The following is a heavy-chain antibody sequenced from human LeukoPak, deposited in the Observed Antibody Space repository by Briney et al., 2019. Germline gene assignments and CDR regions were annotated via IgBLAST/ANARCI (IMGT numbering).Heavy chain of an antibody. D-gene: IGHD6-13*01. CDR2: ISAYNGNT. J-gene: IGHJ4*02. CDR1: GYTFTSYG. CDR3: ARDEWAPYSSSDY. Sequence: ASVTVSCKASGYTFTSYGISWARQAPGQGLEWMGWISAYNGNTNYAQKHQGRVTMTTDTSTSTAYMELRSLRSDDTAVYYCARDEWAPYSSSDYWGQGTLVTVSS. V-gene: IGHV1-18*01.